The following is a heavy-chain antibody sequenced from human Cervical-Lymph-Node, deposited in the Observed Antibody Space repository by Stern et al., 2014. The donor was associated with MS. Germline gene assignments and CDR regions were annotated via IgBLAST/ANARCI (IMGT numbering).Heavy chain of an antibody. Sequence: VQLVESGAEGKKHGSSGRVSCKASGGTFSTHVISWIRQAAGQVLEWMGGISPMFGRARYAHKFQGRLKITADESTTTAHMEFSSLTSEDVAVYYCAKERGDSFDFATWGQGTLVTVSS. CDR2: ISPMFGRA. V-gene: IGHV1-69*01. D-gene: IGHD2-21*02. CDR1: GGTFSTHV. J-gene: IGHJ4*02. CDR3: AKERGDSFDFAT.